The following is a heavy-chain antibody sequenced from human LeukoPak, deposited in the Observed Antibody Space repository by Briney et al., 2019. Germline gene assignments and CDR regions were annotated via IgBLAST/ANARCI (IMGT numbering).Heavy chain of an antibody. CDR1: GGSFSGYY. Sequence: SETLSLTCAVYGGSFSGYYWSWIRQPPGKGLEWIGEINHSGSTNYNPSLKSRVTISVDTSKNQFSLKLSSVTAADTAVYYCARVRMVYAIYPPSSYFDYWGQGTLVTVSS. V-gene: IGHV4-34*01. CDR3: ARVRMVYAIYPPSSYFDY. J-gene: IGHJ4*02. D-gene: IGHD2-8*01. CDR2: INHSGST.